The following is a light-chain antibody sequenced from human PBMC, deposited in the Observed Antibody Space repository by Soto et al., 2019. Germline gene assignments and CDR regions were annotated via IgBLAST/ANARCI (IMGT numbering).Light chain of an antibody. CDR2: TAS. Sequence: DIVLTQSPGTLSLSPGERATLSCRASQSVNSSYLAWYQQKPGQAPRLLIYTASSRATGIPDRFSGGGSGTDFTLTINRLEPEDFAVYYCPQYGSSPRTFGQGTKVEIK. J-gene: IGKJ1*01. V-gene: IGKV3-20*01. CDR3: PQYGSSPRT. CDR1: QSVNSSY.